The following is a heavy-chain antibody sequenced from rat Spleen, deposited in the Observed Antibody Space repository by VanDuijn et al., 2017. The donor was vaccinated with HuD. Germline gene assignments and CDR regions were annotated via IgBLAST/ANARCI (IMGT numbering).Heavy chain of an antibody. CDR2: ITNSGGST. CDR1: GFTFSNYG. Sequence: EVQLVESGGGLVQPGRSLKLSCAASGFTFSNYGMAWVRQAPTKGLEWVASITNSGGSTYYRDSVKGRFTISRDNAKSTLYLQMDSLRSEDTATYYCTTDGSYHWYFDFWGPGTMVTVSS. J-gene: IGHJ1*01. CDR3: TTDGSYHWYFDF. V-gene: IGHV5-27*01.